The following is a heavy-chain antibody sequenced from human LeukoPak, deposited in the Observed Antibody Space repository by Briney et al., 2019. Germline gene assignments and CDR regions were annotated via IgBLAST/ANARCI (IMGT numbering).Heavy chain of an antibody. J-gene: IGHJ4*02. Sequence: SETLSLTCTVSGASISSYYWSWTRQPPGKGLEWIGYIYYSGSTNHNPSLKSRVTISIDTSKNQFSLKLSSVTAADTAVYYCSSDYGKNWGQGTLVTVSS. V-gene: IGHV4-59*01. D-gene: IGHD3-22*01. CDR2: IYYSGST. CDR3: SSDYGKN. CDR1: GASISSYY.